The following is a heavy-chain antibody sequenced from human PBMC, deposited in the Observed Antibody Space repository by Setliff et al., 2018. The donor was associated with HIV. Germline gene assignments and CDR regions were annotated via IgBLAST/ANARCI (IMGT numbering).Heavy chain of an antibody. V-gene: IGHV1-69*10. CDR1: GGTFSDFR. CDR3: ARDKGIREAVSLDY. D-gene: IGHD6-13*01. Sequence: SVKVSCKASGGTFSDFRITWVRQAPGQGLEWMGEITPFVGITNYAQKFQGRVTISADESTATAYIELSSLTSQDTAVYYCARDKGIREAVSLDYWGQGSLVTVSS. J-gene: IGHJ4*02. CDR2: ITPFVGIT.